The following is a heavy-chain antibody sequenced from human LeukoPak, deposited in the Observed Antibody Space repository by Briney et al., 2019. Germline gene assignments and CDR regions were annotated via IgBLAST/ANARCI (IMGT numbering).Heavy chain of an antibody. J-gene: IGHJ4*02. CDR3: AVGIYDILTGYPEYFYY. CDR2: ISAYNGNT. V-gene: IGHV1-18*01. Sequence: ASVKVSCKASGYTFTSYGISWLRQAPGQGLEWMGWISAYNGNTNYAQKLQGRVTMTTDTSTSIAYMELRSMKSDDTAVYYCAVGIYDILTGYPEYFYYWGQGTLVTVSS. CDR1: GYTFTSYG. D-gene: IGHD3-9*01.